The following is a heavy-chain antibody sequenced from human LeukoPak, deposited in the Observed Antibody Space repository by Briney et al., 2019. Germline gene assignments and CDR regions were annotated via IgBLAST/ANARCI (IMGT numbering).Heavy chain of an antibody. J-gene: IGHJ5*02. CDR1: GASISSYY. V-gene: IGHV4-59*01. CDR3: ARVWVAATPWFDP. Sequence: SETLSLTCTVSGASISSYYWSWIRQPPGKGLEWIGYFSYSGSTNYNPSLKSRVTISVDTSKNQFSLKLSSVTAADTAVYYCARVWVAATPWFDPWGQGTLVTVSS. CDR2: FSYSGST. D-gene: IGHD2-15*01.